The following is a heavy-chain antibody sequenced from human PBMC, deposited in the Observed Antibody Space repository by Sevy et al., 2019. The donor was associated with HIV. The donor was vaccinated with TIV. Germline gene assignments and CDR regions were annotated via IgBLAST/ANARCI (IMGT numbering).Heavy chain of an antibody. D-gene: IGHD3-10*01. CDR2: IYTSGST. V-gene: IGHV4-4*07. CDR3: ARDRIEEAMVRGAIRKHYDYYYMDV. Sequence: SETLSLTCTVSGGSISSYYWSWIRQPAGKGLEWIGRIYTSGSTNYYPSLKSRVTMSVDTSKNQFSLKLSSVTAADTAVYYCARDRIEEAMVRGAIRKHYDYYYMDVRGKGTTVTVSS. J-gene: IGHJ6*03. CDR1: GGSISSYY.